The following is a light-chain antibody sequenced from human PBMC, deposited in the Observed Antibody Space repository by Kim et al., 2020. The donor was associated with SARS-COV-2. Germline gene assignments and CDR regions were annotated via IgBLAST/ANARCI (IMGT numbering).Light chain of an antibody. J-gene: IGLJ2*01. CDR2: QDS. CDR1: KLGDKY. V-gene: IGLV3-1*01. Sequence: VSPEQTASITCSGDKLGDKYACWYQQKPGQSPVLVIYQDSKRPSGIPERFSGSNSGNTATLTISGTQAMDEADYYCQEWDSSTVVFGGGTQLTVL. CDR3: QEWDSSTVV.